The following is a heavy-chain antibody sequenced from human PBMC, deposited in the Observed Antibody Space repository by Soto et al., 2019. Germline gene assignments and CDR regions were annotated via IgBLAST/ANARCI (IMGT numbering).Heavy chain of an antibody. CDR1: GFPFSTSA. V-gene: IGHV3-23*01. D-gene: IGHD1-26*01. CDR3: AKYSGSYPVYNGLSL. CDR2: ISASSDAA. Sequence: EVQLLESGGGLVQPGGSLRLSCAASGFPFSTSAMYWVRQAPGKGLEWVSIISASSDAAYYAESVKGRFASSRDNSNNILYLQMNSLRAEDTAVYYCAKYSGSYPVYNGLSLWGQGTTVTVS. J-gene: IGHJ6*02.